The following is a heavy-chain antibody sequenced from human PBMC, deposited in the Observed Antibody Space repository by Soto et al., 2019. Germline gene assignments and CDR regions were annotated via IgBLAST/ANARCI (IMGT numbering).Heavy chain of an antibody. J-gene: IGHJ4*02. D-gene: IGHD3-22*01. Sequence: PGGSLRLSCAASGFTFSSYGMHWVRQAPGKGLEWVAVIWYDGSNKYYADSVKGRFTISRDNSKNTMYLQMNSLRAEDTAVYYCARDLGYDSSGYPYWGQGTLVTVSS. CDR2: IWYDGSNK. CDR1: GFTFSSYG. CDR3: ARDLGYDSSGYPY. V-gene: IGHV3-33*01.